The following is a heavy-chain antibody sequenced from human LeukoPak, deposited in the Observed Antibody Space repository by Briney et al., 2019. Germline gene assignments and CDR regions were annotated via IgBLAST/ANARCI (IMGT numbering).Heavy chain of an antibody. V-gene: IGHV1-18*01. J-gene: IGHJ4*02. CDR3: ARVGGIVVVPAAINPIDY. D-gene: IGHD2-2*01. CDR1: GGTFSSYA. Sequence: ASVKVSCKASGGTFSSYAISWVRQAPGQGLEWMGWISAYNGNTNYAQKLQGRVTMTTDTSTSTAYMELRSLRSDDTAVYYCARVGGIVVVPAAINPIDYWGQETLVTVSS. CDR2: ISAYNGNT.